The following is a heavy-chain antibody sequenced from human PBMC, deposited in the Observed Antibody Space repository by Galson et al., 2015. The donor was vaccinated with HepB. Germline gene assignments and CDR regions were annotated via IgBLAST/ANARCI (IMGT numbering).Heavy chain of an antibody. D-gene: IGHD5-18*01. V-gene: IGHV3-21*01. Sequence: SLRLSCAASGFTFSSYSMNWVRQSPGKGLEWVSSISSSSYIYYADSVKGRFTISRDNAKNSLYLQMNSLRAEDTAVYYCAKAAYSLHYCDYWGQGTLVTVSS. CDR3: AKAAYSLHYCDY. CDR1: GFTFSSYS. J-gene: IGHJ4*02. CDR2: ISSSSYI.